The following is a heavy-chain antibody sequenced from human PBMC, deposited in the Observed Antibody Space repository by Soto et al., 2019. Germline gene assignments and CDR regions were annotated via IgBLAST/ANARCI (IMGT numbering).Heavy chain of an antibody. CDR3: ARNSAPTAAANWFDS. V-gene: IGHV3-33*01. CDR1: GFTFSYYG. Sequence: QVQLVESGGGVVQPGRSLRLSCAASGFTFSYYGMHWVRQTPGKGLEWVAVIWYDGSNKYYVDSVKGRFTVSRDNSKNTLYLEMSSLRADDTGFYYCARNSAPTAAANWFDSWGQGTQVTVSS. D-gene: IGHD6-13*01. J-gene: IGHJ5*01. CDR2: IWYDGSNK.